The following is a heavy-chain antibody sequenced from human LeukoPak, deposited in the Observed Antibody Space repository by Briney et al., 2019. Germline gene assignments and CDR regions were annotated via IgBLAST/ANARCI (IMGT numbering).Heavy chain of an antibody. J-gene: IGHJ6*03. V-gene: IGHV4-59*01. CDR2: IYYSGST. CDR1: GGSISSYY. Sequence: SETLSLTCTVSGGSISSYYWSWIRQPPGKGLEWIGYIYYSGSTNYKSSLKSRVTISVDTSKNQFSLKLSSVTAADTAVYYCARAWSYYYYYMDVWGKGTTVTISS. CDR3: ARAWSYYYYYMDV. D-gene: IGHD2-8*01.